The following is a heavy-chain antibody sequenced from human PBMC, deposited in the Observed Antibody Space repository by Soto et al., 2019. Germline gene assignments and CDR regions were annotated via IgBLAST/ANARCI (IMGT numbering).Heavy chain of an antibody. CDR3: TRGVLA. Sequence: QVQLQESGSRLVRPSQTLSLTCSVSRGSVSSGGYSWSWIRQAPGKGLEWIGFISPSGSPAYNPSLKSRVSISVDTSNSQISLELSSVTAADTAVYYCTRGVLAWGPGTLVTVSS. D-gene: IGHD2-8*01. V-gene: IGHV4-30-2*01. CDR2: ISPSGSP. J-gene: IGHJ5*02. CDR1: RGSVSSGGYS.